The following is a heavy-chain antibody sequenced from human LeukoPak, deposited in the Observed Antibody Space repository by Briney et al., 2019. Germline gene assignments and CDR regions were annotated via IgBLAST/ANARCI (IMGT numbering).Heavy chain of an antibody. CDR3: ARDPFGAAHNWFDP. CDR1: GFRFTSYA. CDR2: ISDDGKYI. J-gene: IGHJ5*02. D-gene: IGHD3-3*01. Sequence: GGSLRLSCAAPGFRFTSYAMNWLRQAPGEGPEWISSISDDGKYIYYADSVKGRFTISRDDANNSLSLQMNNLRAEDTALYHCARDPFGAAHNWFDPWGQGTMVSVSS. V-gene: IGHV3-21*01.